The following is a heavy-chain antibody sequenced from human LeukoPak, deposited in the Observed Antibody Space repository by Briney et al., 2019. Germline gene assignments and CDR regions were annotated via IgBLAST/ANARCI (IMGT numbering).Heavy chain of an antibody. CDR1: GYTFTGYY. V-gene: IGHV1-2*02. Sequence: GASVKVSCKASGYTFTGYYMHWVRQAPGQGLEWMGWINPNSGGTNYAQKFQGRVTMTRDTSISTAYMELSRLRSDDTAVYYCARDPAPHSSSWYALHFDYWGQGTLVTVSS. CDR3: ARDPAPHSSSWYALHFDY. J-gene: IGHJ4*02. CDR2: INPNSGGT. D-gene: IGHD6-13*01.